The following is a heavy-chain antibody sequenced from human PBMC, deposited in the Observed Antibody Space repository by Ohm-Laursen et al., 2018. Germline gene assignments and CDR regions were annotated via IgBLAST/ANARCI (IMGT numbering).Heavy chain of an antibody. D-gene: IGHD2-15*01. J-gene: IGHJ4*02. CDR2: IWYDGSNK. CDR3: ARGSGNFVFDY. V-gene: IGHV3-33*08. Sequence: SLRLSCAAFGFTFSSYGLHWVRQAPDKVLEWVAVIWYDGSNKFYADSVKGRFTISRDNSKNTLYLQMNSLRAEDTALYYCARGSGNFVFDYWGQGTLVTVSS. CDR1: GFTFSSYG.